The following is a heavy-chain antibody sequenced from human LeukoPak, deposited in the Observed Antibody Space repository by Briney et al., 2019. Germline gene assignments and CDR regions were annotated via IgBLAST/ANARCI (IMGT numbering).Heavy chain of an antibody. CDR3: LRGDRRDY. CDR1: GFTFTSYS. J-gene: IGHJ4*02. V-gene: IGHV3-21*01. Sequence: GGSLRLSCVASGFTFTSYSMTWVRQAPGMGLEWVASISRSSDYIFYADSVKGRFTISRDNSKNSLYLQMNSLSAADTAVYYCLRGDRRDYWGQGTLVTVSS. CDR2: ISRSSDYI.